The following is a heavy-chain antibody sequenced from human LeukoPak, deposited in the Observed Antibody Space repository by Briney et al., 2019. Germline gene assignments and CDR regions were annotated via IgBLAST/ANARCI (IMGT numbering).Heavy chain of an antibody. CDR3: ASSERGFLGPNTYYFDY. D-gene: IGHD3-3*01. CDR1: GGSISSYY. CDR2: IYYSGST. J-gene: IGHJ4*02. Sequence: SETPSLTCTVSGGSISSYYWSWIRQPPGKGLEWIGYIYYSGSTNYNPSLKSRVTISVDTSKNQFSLKLSSVTAADTAVYYCASSERGFLGPNTYYFDYWGQGTLVTVSS. V-gene: IGHV4-59*01.